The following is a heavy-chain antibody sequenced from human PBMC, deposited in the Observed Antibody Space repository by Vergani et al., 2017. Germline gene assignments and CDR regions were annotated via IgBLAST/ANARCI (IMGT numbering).Heavy chain of an antibody. D-gene: IGHD5-24*01. Sequence: EVQLVQSGAEVKTPGESLKISCKGSGYSFTSYWIGWVRQMPGKGLEWMGIIYPGDSDTRYSPSFQGQVTSSADKSINTAYLQWSSLKASDTAMYYGARHREAAHYGYRHHDSFDIWGQGTMVTVSS. V-gene: IGHV5-51*01. CDR1: GYSFTSYW. CDR3: ARHREAAHYGYRHHDSFDI. CDR2: IYPGDSDT. J-gene: IGHJ3*02.